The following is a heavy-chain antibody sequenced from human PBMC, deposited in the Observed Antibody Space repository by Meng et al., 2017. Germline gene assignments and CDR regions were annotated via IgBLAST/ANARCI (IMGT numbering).Heavy chain of an antibody. V-gene: IGHV3-15*01. CDR3: TLDTAMVTIDY. J-gene: IGHJ4*02. Sequence: QAVESGGGLVRPGGSLRLSCAASGFTFSNAWMSWVRQAPGKGLEWVGRIKSKTDGGTTDYAAPVKGRFTISRDDSKNTLYLQMNSLKTEDTAVYYCTLDTAMVTIDYWGQGTLVTVSS. D-gene: IGHD5-18*01. CDR1: GFTFSNAW. CDR2: IKSKTDGGTT.